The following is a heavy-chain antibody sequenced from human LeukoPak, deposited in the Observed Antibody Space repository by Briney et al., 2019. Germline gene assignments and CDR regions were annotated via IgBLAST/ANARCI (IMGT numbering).Heavy chain of an antibody. D-gene: IGHD3-10*01. J-gene: IGHJ6*03. CDR1: GFTFSNAW. CDR2: ISYDGSNK. Sequence: GGSLRLSCAASGFTFSNAWMSWVRQAPGKGLEWVAVISYDGSNKYYADSVKGRFTISRDNSKNALYLQMNSLRGEDMAVYYCAKDSPGVTMVRGVLLHYYYMDVWGKGTTVTISS. CDR3: AKDSPGVTMVRGVLLHYYYMDV. V-gene: IGHV3-30*18.